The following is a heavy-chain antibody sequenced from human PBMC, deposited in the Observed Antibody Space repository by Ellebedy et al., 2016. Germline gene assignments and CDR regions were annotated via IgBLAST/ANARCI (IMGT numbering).Heavy chain of an antibody. CDR3: ATDLRYFDWLSPRAFDI. J-gene: IGHJ3*02. D-gene: IGHD3-9*01. CDR1: GYTLTELS. V-gene: IGHV1-24*01. Sequence: ASVKVSCXVSGYTLTELSMHWVRQAPGKGLEWMGGFDPEDGETIYAQKFQGRVTMTEDTSTDTAYMELSSLRSEDTAVYYCATDLRYFDWLSPRAFDIWGQGTMVTVSS. CDR2: FDPEDGET.